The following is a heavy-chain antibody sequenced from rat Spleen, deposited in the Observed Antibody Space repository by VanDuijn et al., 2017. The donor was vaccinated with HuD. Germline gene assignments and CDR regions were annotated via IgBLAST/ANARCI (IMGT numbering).Heavy chain of an antibody. CDR1: GYSITSNY. CDR3: ARPPNYGGYSYFDY. Sequence: EVQLQESGPGLVKPSQSLSLTCSVTGYSITSNYWGWIRKFPGNKMEWMGYISYSGSTSYNPSIKSRISITRDTSKNQFFLQLNSVTIEDTATYYCARPPNYGGYSYFDYWGQGVMVTVSS. CDR2: ISYSGST. J-gene: IGHJ2*01. V-gene: IGHV3-1*01. D-gene: IGHD1-11*01.